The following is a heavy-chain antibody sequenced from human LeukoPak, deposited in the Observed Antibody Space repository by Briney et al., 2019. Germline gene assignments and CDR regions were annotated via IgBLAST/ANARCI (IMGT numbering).Heavy chain of an antibody. CDR2: IYTSGST. D-gene: IGHD6-19*01. CDR3: ARDSSGWYFRLDAFDI. CDR1: GGSISSYY. J-gene: IGHJ3*02. Sequence: SETLSLTCTVSGGSISSYYWSWIRQPAGKGLEWIGRIYTSGSTNYNPSLKSRVTMSVDTSKNQFSLKLSSVTAADTAVYYCARDSSGWYFRLDAFDIWGQGTTVTVSS. V-gene: IGHV4-4*07.